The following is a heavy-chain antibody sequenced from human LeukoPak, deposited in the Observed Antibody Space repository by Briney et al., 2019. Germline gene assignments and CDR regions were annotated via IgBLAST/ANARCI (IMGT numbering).Heavy chain of an antibody. V-gene: IGHV3-53*01. CDR2: IYSGGST. CDR3: ARATLDN. Sequence: GGSLSLSCAASGFCVSNNYSSWLRQAPGKGLEWVSVIYSGGSTKYAGSVKARFTMSRDNSKNTVYLQMTSLRAEDTAVDFGARATLDNWGQGTLVTVSS. CDR1: GFCVSNNY. J-gene: IGHJ4*02.